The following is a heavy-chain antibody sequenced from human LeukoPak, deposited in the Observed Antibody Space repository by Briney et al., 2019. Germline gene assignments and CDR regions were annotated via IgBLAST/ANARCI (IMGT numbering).Heavy chain of an antibody. CDR1: GGSMSSGGYF. Sequence: SETLSLTCTVSGGSMSSGGYFWSWIRQYPGKGLEWLGYIYYSGSTYYNPSLKSRLTISVDTSKNQFSLKLSSVTAADTAVYYCARALPSSYYYFDYWGQGTLVTVSS. CDR2: IYYSGST. J-gene: IGHJ4*02. V-gene: IGHV4-31*03. D-gene: IGHD6-13*01. CDR3: ARALPSSYYYFDY.